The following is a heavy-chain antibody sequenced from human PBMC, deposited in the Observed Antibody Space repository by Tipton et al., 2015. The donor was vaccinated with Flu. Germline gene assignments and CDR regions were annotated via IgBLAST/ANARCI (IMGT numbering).Heavy chain of an antibody. Sequence: TLSLTCSVSGGYIIRTSYYWGWIRQAPGKGLEWIGNVYYSGKTQYSPSLKDRISVSVDTSKNQFSLNLTSVTAADTALYYCARVGVPAGGIYYFDFWGQGRLVIVSS. CDR1: GGYIIRTSYY. CDR3: ARVGVPAGGIYYFDF. CDR2: VYYSGKT. D-gene: IGHD2-2*01. J-gene: IGHJ4*02. V-gene: IGHV4-39*07.